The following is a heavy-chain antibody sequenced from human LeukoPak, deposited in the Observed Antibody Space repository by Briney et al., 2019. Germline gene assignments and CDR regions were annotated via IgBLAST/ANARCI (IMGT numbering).Heavy chain of an antibody. J-gene: IGHJ3*02. CDR3: ARVTIFGVVPFDI. CDR1: GGSFSGYY. CDR2: INHSGST. D-gene: IGHD3-3*01. V-gene: IGHV4-34*01. Sequence: KPSETLSLTCAVYGGSFSGYYWSWIRQPPGKGLEWIGEINHSGSTNYNPSLKSRVTISVDTSKNQFSLKLSSVTAAHTAVYYCARVTIFGVVPFDIWGQGTMVPVSS.